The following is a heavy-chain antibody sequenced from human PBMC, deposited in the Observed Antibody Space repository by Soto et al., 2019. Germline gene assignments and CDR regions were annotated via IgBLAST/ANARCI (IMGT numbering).Heavy chain of an antibody. CDR2: IDPSDSYT. CDR3: ASSAVSYYYDSSGRDAFGS. V-gene: IGHV5-10-1*01. Sequence: GESLKISCKGSGYSFTSYWISWVRQMPGKGLEWMGRIDPSDSYTNYSPSFQGHVTISADKSISTAYLQWSSLKASDTAMYYCASSAVSYYYDSSGRDAFGSWGQGTMVTVSS. D-gene: IGHD3-22*01. J-gene: IGHJ3*02. CDR1: GYSFTSYW.